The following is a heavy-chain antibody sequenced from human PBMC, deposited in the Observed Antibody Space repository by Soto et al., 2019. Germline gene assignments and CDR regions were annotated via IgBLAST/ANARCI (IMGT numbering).Heavy chain of an antibody. Sequence: PGGSLRLSCAASGFTVSSNYMSWVRQAPGKGLEWVSVIYSGGSTYYADSVKGRFTISRDNSKNTLYLQMNSLRAEDTAVYYCAKDLLKRNYAPDAFDIWGQGTMVTVSS. D-gene: IGHD1-7*01. CDR1: GFTVSSNY. V-gene: IGHV3-53*01. CDR2: IYSGGST. J-gene: IGHJ3*02. CDR3: AKDLLKRNYAPDAFDI.